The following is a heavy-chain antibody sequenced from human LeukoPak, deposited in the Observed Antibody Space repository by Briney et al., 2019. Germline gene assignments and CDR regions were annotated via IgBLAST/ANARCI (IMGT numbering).Heavy chain of an antibody. V-gene: IGHV4-4*07. J-gene: IGHJ5*02. CDR1: GVTISGKY. CDR2: IYSTGTT. Sequence: WETLTLTCTVSGVTISGKYRSWIRRAAGRGLEWLGRIYSTGTTDYSPSLEGRATISFDTSKNKFSLLLTYVTGADTAVYYCARRDILTPRAVEWFDPGDQGTLVIVSS. D-gene: IGHD2-21*02. CDR3: ARRDILTPRAVEWFDP.